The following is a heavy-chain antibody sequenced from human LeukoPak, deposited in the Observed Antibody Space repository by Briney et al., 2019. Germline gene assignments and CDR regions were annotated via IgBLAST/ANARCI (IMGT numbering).Heavy chain of an antibody. Sequence: GGSLRLSCAASGFTFSSYWMSWVRQAPGKGLEWVANIKQDGSEKYYVDSVKGRFTISRDNAKNSLYLQMNSLRAEDTAVYYCARENTYGGEDAFDIWGQGTMVTVSS. CDR3: ARENTYGGEDAFDI. CDR2: IKQDGSEK. J-gene: IGHJ3*02. V-gene: IGHV3-7*01. D-gene: IGHD3-10*01. CDR1: GFTFSSYW.